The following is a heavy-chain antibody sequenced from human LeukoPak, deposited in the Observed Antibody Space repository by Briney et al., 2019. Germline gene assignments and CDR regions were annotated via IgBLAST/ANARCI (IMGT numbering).Heavy chain of an antibody. J-gene: IGHJ4*02. Sequence: GASVKVSCKASGCTFTSYGISWVRQAPGQRVEGRGWISAYNGNTYYAQKLQGRVTMTTDTSTSTAYMELRSLRSDDTAVYYCARVWSRIPDYWGQGALATVSS. CDR3: ARVWSRIPDY. CDR2: ISAYNGNT. CDR1: GCTFTSYG. D-gene: IGHD2/OR15-2a*01. V-gene: IGHV1-18*01.